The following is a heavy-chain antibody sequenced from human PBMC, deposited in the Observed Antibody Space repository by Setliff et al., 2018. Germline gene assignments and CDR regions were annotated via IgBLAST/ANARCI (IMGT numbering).Heavy chain of an antibody. J-gene: IGHJ5*02. CDR2: VYYTGDT. Sequence: SETLSLTCTVSGGSISSYYWSWIRQPPGKELEWMAYVYYTGDTYYNPSLKSRISISIDTSKNQFSLNLSSVTAADTAVYFCARGPRFDYESPTYRRRFDPWGQGTAVTVSS. V-gene: IGHV4-59*12. CDR1: GGSISSYY. D-gene: IGHD3-22*01. CDR3: ARGPRFDYESPTYRRRFDP.